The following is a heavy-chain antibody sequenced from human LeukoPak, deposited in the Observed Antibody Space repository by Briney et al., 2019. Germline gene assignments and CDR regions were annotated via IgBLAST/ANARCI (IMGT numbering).Heavy chain of an antibody. V-gene: IGHV4-39*01. Sequence: SETLSLICTVSGGSISSSTNYWGWIRQPPGKGLEWIGSMSHSGSTYYNPSLNSRATISVDTSKSQFSLKLSSVTAADTAVYYCARHFDPNYGGYYAFDYWGQGTLVTVSS. CDR2: MSHSGST. D-gene: IGHD4-23*01. J-gene: IGHJ4*02. CDR1: GGSISSSTNY. CDR3: ARHFDPNYGGYYAFDY.